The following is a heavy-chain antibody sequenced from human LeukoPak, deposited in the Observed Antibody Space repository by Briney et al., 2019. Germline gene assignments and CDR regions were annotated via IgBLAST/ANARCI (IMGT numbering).Heavy chain of an antibody. J-gene: IGHJ4*02. CDR2: INQDGSEQ. D-gene: IGHD6-19*01. CDR1: GFTLSSHW. CDR3: ARESAGGPDY. Sequence: GGSLRLSRAASGFTLSSHWRSWVRQAPGKGLEWVANINQDGSEQYYADSVRGRFTISRDNAKSSLYLQMNSLTAEDTAIYYCARESAGGPDYWGQGALVTVSS. V-gene: IGHV3-7*05.